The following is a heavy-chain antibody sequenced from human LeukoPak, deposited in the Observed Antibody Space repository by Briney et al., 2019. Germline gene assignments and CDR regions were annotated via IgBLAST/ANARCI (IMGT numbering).Heavy chain of an antibody. J-gene: IGHJ4*02. Sequence: GGSLRLSCAASGFTFSSYAMSWIRQAPGKGLEWVSYISSSGSTIYYADSVKGRFTISRDNAKNSLYLQMNSLRAEDTAVYYCARERGSSTYYFDYWGQGTLVTVSS. D-gene: IGHD5/OR15-5a*01. CDR2: ISSSGSTI. V-gene: IGHV3-11*01. CDR1: GFTFSSYA. CDR3: ARERGSSTYYFDY.